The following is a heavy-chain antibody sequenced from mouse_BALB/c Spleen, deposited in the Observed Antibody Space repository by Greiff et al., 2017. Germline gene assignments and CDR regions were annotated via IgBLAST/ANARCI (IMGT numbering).Heavy chain of an antibody. CDR3: ARDHYDYDYAMDY. V-gene: IGHV5-6-3*01. Sequence: DVMLVESGGGLVQPGGSLKLSCAASGFTFSSYGMSWVRQTPDKRLELVATINSNGGSTYYPDIVKGRFTISRDNAKNTLYLQMSSLKSEDTAMYYCARDHYDYDYAMDYWGQGTSVTVSS. CDR2: INSNGGST. CDR1: GFTFSSYG. J-gene: IGHJ4*01. D-gene: IGHD2-4*01.